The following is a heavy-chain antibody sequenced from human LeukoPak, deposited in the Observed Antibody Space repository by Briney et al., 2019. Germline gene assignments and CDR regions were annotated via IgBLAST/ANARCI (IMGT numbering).Heavy chain of an antibody. J-gene: IGHJ4*02. Sequence: GGSLRLSCAASRFTSSNYWMHWVRQAPEKGLVWVSRINSDGTSTSYADSVKGRFTISRDNAKNTLYLQMNSLRAEDTAVYYCARHLSGYISSLAYWGQGTLVTVSS. CDR2: INSDGTST. V-gene: IGHV3-74*01. CDR1: RFTSSNYW. CDR3: ARHLSGYISSLAY. D-gene: IGHD6-6*01.